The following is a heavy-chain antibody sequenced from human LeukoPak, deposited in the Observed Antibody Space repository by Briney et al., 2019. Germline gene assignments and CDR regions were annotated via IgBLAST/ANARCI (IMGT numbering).Heavy chain of an antibody. J-gene: IGHJ4*02. Sequence: PSETLSLTCTVSGGSISSSSYYWGWIRQPPGKGLEWIGSIYYSGSTYYNPSLKSRVTISVDTSKNQFSLKLSSVTAADTAVYYCARVGSSVPSNDYWGQGTLVTVSS. CDR2: IYYSGST. D-gene: IGHD6-19*01. CDR1: GGSISSSSYY. CDR3: ARVGSSVPSNDY. V-gene: IGHV4-39*07.